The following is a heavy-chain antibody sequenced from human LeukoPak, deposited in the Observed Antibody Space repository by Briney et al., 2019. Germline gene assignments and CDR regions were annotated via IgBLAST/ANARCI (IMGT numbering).Heavy chain of an antibody. CDR2: ISWNSGSI. J-gene: IGHJ4*02. D-gene: IGHD3-10*01. CDR1: GFTFDDYA. Sequence: GGSLRLSCAASGFTFDDYAMHWVRQAPGKGLEWVSGISWNSGSIGYADSVKGRFTISRDNAKNTLYLQMNSLRAEDTAVYYCARSGGSGFHYWGQGTLVTVSS. CDR3: ARSGGSGFHY. V-gene: IGHV3-9*01.